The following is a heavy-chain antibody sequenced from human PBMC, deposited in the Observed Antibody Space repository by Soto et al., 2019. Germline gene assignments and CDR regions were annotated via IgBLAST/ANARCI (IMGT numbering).Heavy chain of an antibody. D-gene: IGHD2-15*01. J-gene: IGHJ4*02. CDR2: ISASGGST. V-gene: IGHV3-23*01. Sequence: EVQLLESGGGLVQPGGSLRLSCAASGFTFSSYAMSRVRQAPGKGLEWVSSISASGGSTFYADSVRGRFTISRDNSKNTLYLQMNSLTAEDTAVFYCAKMSTVVTPDWGQGTLVTVSS. CDR1: GFTFSSYA. CDR3: AKMSTVVTPD.